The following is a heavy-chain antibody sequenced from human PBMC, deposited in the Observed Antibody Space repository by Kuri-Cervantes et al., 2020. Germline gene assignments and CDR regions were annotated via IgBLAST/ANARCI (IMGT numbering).Heavy chain of an antibody. V-gene: IGHV4-34*01. Sequence: SETLSLTCAVYGGSFSGYYWSWIRQPPGKGLEWIGEINHSGSTNYNPSLKTRATISVDMSKNQFSLKLSSVTAADTAVYYCARSFSTGHITRRDAFDIWGQGTMVTVSS. CDR1: GGSFSGYY. CDR2: INHSGST. J-gene: IGHJ3*02. CDR3: ARSFSTGHITRRDAFDI. D-gene: IGHD3-3*01.